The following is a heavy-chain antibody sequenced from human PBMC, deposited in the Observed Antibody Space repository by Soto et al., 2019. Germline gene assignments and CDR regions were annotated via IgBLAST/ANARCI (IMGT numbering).Heavy chain of an antibody. V-gene: IGHV4-59*01. D-gene: IGHD6-19*01. J-gene: IGHJ5*02. CDR2: IYYRGST. CDR1: GGSINSYW. Sequence: SETLSLTCSVSGGSINSYWWSWIRQPPGKGLEWIGYIYYRGSTNYNPSLKSRVTISVDTSKNQFSLKLSSVTAADTAVYYCARDKPRSSGWHNWFDPWGQGTLVTVSS. CDR3: ARDKPRSSGWHNWFDP.